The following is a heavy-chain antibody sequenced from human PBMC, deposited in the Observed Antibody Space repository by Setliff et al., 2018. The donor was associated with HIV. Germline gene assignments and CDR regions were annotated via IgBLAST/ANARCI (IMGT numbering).Heavy chain of an antibody. CDR1: GFIFTNYE. CDR2: ISSSGSTI. J-gene: IGHJ4*02. Sequence: GGSLRLSCEASGFIFTNYEMNWVRQAPGKGLEWVSYISSSGSTIYYADSVKGRFTISRDNAKNSLYLQMNSLRAEDTAVYYCARDLWSSSLVWGQGTLVTVSS. D-gene: IGHD6-6*01. V-gene: IGHV3-48*03. CDR3: ARDLWSSSLV.